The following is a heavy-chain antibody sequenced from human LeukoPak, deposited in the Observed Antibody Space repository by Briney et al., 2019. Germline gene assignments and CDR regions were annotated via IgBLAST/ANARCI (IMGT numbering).Heavy chain of an antibody. J-gene: IGHJ4*02. CDR2: IRFDGSKT. Sequence: GGSLRLSCAASGLTLSHHALHWVRQAPGKGLQCVAFIRFDGSKTYYADSVKGRFTISRNNINNTLYLQMNSLRPDDTPVYYCTEEVTRGYCGSTNCYGCGLFDYWGQGTMVPVSS. CDR3: TEEVTRGYCGSTNCYGCGLFDY. CDR1: GLTLSHHA. D-gene: IGHD2-2*01. V-gene: IGHV3-30*02.